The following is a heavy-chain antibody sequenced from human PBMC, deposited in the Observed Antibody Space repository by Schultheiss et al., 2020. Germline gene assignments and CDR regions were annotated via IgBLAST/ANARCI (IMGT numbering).Heavy chain of an antibody. CDR1: GGTFSSYA. V-gene: IGHV1-8*02. CDR3: AEEPDYGDYEFVY. J-gene: IGHJ4*02. D-gene: IGHD4-17*01. CDR2: INPNSGNT. Sequence: ASVKVSCKASGGTFSSYAISWVRQAPGQGLEWMGWINPNSGNTGYAQKFQGRVTMTRNTSISTAYMELSSLRSEDTAVYYCAEEPDYGDYEFVYWGQGTLVNVSS.